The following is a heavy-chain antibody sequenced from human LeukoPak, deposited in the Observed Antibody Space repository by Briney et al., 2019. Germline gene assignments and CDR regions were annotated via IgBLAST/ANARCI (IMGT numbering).Heavy chain of an antibody. CDR1: GFTFSSNY. Sequence: GGSLRLSCAASGFTFSSNYMSWVRQAPGKGLEWVSVIYSGGSTYYADSVKGRFTISRDNSKNTLYLQMNSLRAEDTAVYYCARQGAGFLFDYWGQGTLVTVSS. V-gene: IGHV3-53*01. D-gene: IGHD1-26*01. J-gene: IGHJ4*02. CDR3: ARQGAGFLFDY. CDR2: IYSGGST.